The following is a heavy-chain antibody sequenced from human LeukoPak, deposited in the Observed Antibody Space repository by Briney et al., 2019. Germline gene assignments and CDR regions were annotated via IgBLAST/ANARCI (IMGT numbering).Heavy chain of an antibody. Sequence: SETLSLTCTVSGGSISSYYWTWIRQPPGKGLEWIGYIFYSGGSNYNPSLKSRVTISVDTSKNQFSLKLSSVTAADTAVYYCARDPYGSKGGAFDIWGQGTMVTVSS. CDR1: GGSISSYY. D-gene: IGHD4-17*01. J-gene: IGHJ3*02. V-gene: IGHV4-59*01. CDR2: IFYSGGS. CDR3: ARDPYGSKGGAFDI.